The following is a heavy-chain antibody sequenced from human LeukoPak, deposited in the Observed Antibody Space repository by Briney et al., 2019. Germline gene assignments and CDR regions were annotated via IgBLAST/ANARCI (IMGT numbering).Heavy chain of an antibody. J-gene: IGHJ4*02. Sequence: SETLSLTCTVSGGSISSGGYYWSWIRQHPGKGLEWIGYIYYSGSTYYNPSLKSRVTISVDTSKNQFSLKLSSVTAADTAVYYCARVGLTRPPVDYWGQGTLVTVSS. D-gene: IGHD6-25*01. CDR3: ARVGLTRPPVDY. CDR2: IYYSGST. V-gene: IGHV4-31*03. CDR1: GGSISSGGYY.